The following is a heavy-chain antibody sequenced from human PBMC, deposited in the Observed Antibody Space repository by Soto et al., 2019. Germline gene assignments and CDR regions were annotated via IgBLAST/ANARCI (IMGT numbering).Heavy chain of an antibody. Sequence: SETLSLTCTVSGGSISSYYWSWIRQPPGKGLQWIGYIYSDGSTNYNPSLKSRVTISVDTSTNQFSLRLSSVTAADTAVYYCARSPAVFTYYFDYWGQGALVTVSS. CDR1: GGSISSYY. CDR2: IYSDGST. D-gene: IGHD5-18*01. CDR3: ARSPAVFTYYFDY. V-gene: IGHV4-4*08. J-gene: IGHJ4*02.